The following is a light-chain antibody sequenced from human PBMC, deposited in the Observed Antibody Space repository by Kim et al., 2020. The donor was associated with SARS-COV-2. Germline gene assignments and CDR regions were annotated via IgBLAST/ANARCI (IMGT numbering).Light chain of an antibody. CDR1: QDISKL. Sequence: GDTVTITCRSSQDISKLLAWYQQRPGKAPILLIFRAYVLQSGVPSRFSGGGSGTDFTLTISSLQPEDVATYYCQRYNTAPWTFGQGTKVDIK. J-gene: IGKJ1*01. V-gene: IGKV1-27*01. CDR2: RAY. CDR3: QRYNTAPWT.